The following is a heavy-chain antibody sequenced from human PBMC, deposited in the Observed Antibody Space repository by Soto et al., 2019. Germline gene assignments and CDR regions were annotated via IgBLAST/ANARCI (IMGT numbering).Heavy chain of an antibody. CDR2: IYWDDDK. CDR1: GFSLSTSGVG. CDR3: ARYGYYELDY. D-gene: IGHD4-17*01. V-gene: IGHV2-5*02. Sequence: QITLKESGPTLVKPTQTLTLTCTFSGFSLSTSGVGVGWIRQPPGKALEWLALIYWDDDKRYSPSLKSRLTISXDTSKNPVVLTMPNMDPVDTATYYCARYGYYELDYWGQGTLVTVSS. J-gene: IGHJ4*02.